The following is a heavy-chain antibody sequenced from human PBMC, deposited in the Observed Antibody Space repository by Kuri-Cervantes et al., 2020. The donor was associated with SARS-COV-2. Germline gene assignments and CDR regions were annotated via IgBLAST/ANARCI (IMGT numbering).Heavy chain of an antibody. J-gene: IGHJ4*02. CDR3: ARDAVYGDYDTTHFDY. Sequence: GGSLRLSCAASGFTVSSNYMSWVRQAPGKGLEWVSVIYSCGSTYYADSVKGRFTISRDNAKNSLYLQMNSLRAEDTAVYYCARDAVYGDYDTTHFDYWGQGTLVTVSS. CDR2: IYSCGST. V-gene: IGHV3-66*03. D-gene: IGHD4-17*01. CDR1: GFTVSSNY.